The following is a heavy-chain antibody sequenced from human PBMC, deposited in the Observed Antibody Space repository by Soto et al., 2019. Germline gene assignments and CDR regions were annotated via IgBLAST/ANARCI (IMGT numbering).Heavy chain of an antibody. CDR1: GYTFTSYG. CDR2: ISAYNGNT. Sequence: XSVKVSFKASGYTFTSYGISWLRHSPGQGLEWMGWISAYNGNTNYAQKLQGRVTMTTDTSTSTAYMELRSLRSDDTAVYYCARDRIPDFWSGYYADYWGQGTLVTVSS. V-gene: IGHV1-18*01. CDR3: ARDRIPDFWSGYYADY. J-gene: IGHJ4*02. D-gene: IGHD3-3*01.